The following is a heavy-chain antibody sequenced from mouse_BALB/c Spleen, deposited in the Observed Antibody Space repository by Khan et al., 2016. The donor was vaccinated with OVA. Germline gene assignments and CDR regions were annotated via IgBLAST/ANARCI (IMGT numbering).Heavy chain of an antibody. CDR2: IYPGSGNT. V-gene: IGHV1-77*01. Sequence: QVQLQQSGAELARPGASVKLSCKASGYTFTDYYINWVKQRTGQGLEWIGEIYPGSGNTYYNEKFKDKATLTADKSSTTAYMQLSSLTSEDSAVYFCARRNYFGYTFAYWGQGPLVTVSA. D-gene: IGHD1-2*01. CDR3: ARRNYFGYTFAY. J-gene: IGHJ3*01. CDR1: GYTFTDYY.